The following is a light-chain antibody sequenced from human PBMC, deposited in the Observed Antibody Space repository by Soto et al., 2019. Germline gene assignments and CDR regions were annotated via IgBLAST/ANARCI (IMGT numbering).Light chain of an antibody. V-gene: IGKV3-20*01. CDR2: GAS. CDR3: LQYGNLPLT. Sequence: EIVLTQSPGTLSLSPGERATLSCRSSQSVSNNYLAWYQQKPGQAPRLLIYGASNRATGIPDRFSGSGSGTDFTLTISRLEPEDFAVYYCLQYGNLPLTFGGGTKVDIK. CDR1: QSVSNNY. J-gene: IGKJ4*01.